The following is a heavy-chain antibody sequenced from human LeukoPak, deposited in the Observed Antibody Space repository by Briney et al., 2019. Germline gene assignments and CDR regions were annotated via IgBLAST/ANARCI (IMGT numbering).Heavy chain of an antibody. V-gene: IGHV1-69*05. CDR3: ASRSYWGSLYYYYMDV. J-gene: IGHJ6*03. CDR2: IIPIFGTA. Sequence: SVKVSCKASGGTFSSYAISWVRQAPGQGLELMGGIIPIFGTANYAQKFQGRVTITTDESTSTAYMELSSLRSEDTAVYYCASRSYWGSLYYYYMDVWGKGTTFTVSS. D-gene: IGHD7-27*01. CDR1: GGTFSSYA.